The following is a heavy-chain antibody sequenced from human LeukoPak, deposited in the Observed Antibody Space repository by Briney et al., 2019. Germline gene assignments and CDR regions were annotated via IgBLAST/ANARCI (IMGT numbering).Heavy chain of an antibody. CDR1: GGSISSSSYY. CDR3: AIRLLWFGELVPSYAFDI. D-gene: IGHD3-10*01. CDR2: IYYSGST. V-gene: IGHV4-39*01. J-gene: IGHJ3*02. Sequence: SETLSLTCTVSGGSISSSSYYWGWIHQPPGKGLEWIGSIYYSGSTYYNPSLKSRVTISVDTSKNQFSLKLSSVTAADTAVYYCAIRLLWFGELVPSYAFDIWGQGTMVTVSS.